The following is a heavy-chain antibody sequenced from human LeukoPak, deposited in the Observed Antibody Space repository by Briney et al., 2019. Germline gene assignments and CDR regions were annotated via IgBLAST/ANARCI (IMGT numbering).Heavy chain of an antibody. J-gene: IGHJ4*02. D-gene: IGHD3-3*01. CDR3: ARGGRGTFLEWPRAFDY. CDR2: ISAYNGNT. Sequence: GASVKVSCKASGYTFTSYGISWVRQAPGQGLEWMGWISAYNGNTNYAQKLQGRVTMTTDTSTSTAYMELRSLRSDDTAVYYCARGGRGTFLEWPRAFDYWGQGTLVTVSS. CDR1: GYTFTSYG. V-gene: IGHV1-18*01.